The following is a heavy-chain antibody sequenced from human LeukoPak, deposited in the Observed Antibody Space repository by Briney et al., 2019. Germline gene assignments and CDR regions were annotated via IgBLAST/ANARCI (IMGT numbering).Heavy chain of an antibody. J-gene: IGHJ6*03. D-gene: IGHD3-10*01. CDR2: FDPEDNET. CDR3: ARATNYYGSGSYYNYVRYYYMDV. CDR1: GYTLTELS. V-gene: IGHV1-24*01. Sequence: ASVKVPCKVSGYTLTELSMHWVRQAPGKGFEWMGGFDPEDNETVYAQKFQGRLTMTEDTSTDTAYMELSSLRSDDTAVYYCARATNYYGSGSYYNYVRYYYMDVWGKGTTVTISS.